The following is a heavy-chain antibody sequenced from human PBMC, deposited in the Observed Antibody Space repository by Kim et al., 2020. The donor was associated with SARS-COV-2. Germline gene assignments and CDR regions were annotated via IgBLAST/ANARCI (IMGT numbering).Heavy chain of an antibody. CDR2: T. D-gene: IGHD5-12*01. J-gene: IGHJ4*02. V-gene: IGHV4-59*09. Sequence: TNCNPSLKSRVTISVDTSKNQFSLKLSSVTAADTAMYYCARGGYDYFDYWGQGTLVTVSS. CDR3: ARGGYDYFDY.